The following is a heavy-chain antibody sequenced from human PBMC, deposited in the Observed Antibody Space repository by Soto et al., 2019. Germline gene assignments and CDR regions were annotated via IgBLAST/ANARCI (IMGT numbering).Heavy chain of an antibody. V-gene: IGHV1-18*04. CDR3: TRDSSAHGPVFDY. D-gene: IGHD2-8*01. CDR1: GYTFSTYG. Sequence: ASVKVSCKASGYTFSTYGISWVRQAPGQGLEWMTCNSTSNGDTHYAKKAQDRVSMTTDRFTTTVNMEVRSLRSDDTAIYYCTRDSSAHGPVFDYWGQGTLVTVSS. CDR2: NSTSNGDT. J-gene: IGHJ4*02.